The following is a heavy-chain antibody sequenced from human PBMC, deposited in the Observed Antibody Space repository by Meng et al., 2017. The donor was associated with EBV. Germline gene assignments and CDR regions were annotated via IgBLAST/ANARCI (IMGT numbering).Heavy chain of an antibody. V-gene: IGHV3-73*02. Sequence: EGQLGGSGGGLGQPGVSLKLSCAASGFTFSGSAMPWVRQASGKGLEWVGRIRSKAKSYATAYAASVKGRFTISRDDSKNTAYLQMNSLKTEDTAVYYCTRMSSPLDYWGQGTLVTVSS. CDR1: GFTFSGSA. J-gene: IGHJ4*02. CDR3: TRMSSPLDY. CDR2: IRSKAKSYAT. D-gene: IGHD2-2*01.